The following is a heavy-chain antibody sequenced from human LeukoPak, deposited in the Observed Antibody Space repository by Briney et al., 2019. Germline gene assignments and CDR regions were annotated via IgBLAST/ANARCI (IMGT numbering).Heavy chain of an antibody. CDR1: GDTLSSYA. CDR3: ASHPRDGYSFDY. V-gene: IGHV1-69*05. J-gene: IGHJ4*02. D-gene: IGHD5-24*01. CDR2: IIPIFGTA. Sequence: SVKVSCKASGDTLSSYAISWVRQAPGQGLEWMGGIIPIFGTANYAQKFQGRVTITTDESTSTAYMELSSLRSEDTAVYYCASHPRDGYSFDYWGQGTLVTVSS.